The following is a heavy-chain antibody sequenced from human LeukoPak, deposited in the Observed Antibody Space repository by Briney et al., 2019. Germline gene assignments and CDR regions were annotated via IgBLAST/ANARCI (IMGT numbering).Heavy chain of an antibody. V-gene: IGHV1-24*01. Sequence: ASVRVSCKVSGYLLSELSIHWVRRTAGKGLEWMAGFAREVDDTIYSENFQGRVTMAEDTSTDTAYMELSSLTFDDTAVYYCTTGMANDYAGNDYWGQGTTVTVSS. D-gene: IGHD4-23*01. J-gene: IGHJ4*03. CDR1: GYLLSELS. CDR2: FAREVDDT. CDR3: TTGMANDYAGNDY.